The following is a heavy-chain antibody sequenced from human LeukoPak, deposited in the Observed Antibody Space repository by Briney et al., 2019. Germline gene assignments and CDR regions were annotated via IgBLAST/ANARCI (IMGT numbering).Heavy chain of an antibody. V-gene: IGHV4-59*01. CDR1: GGSISSYY. CDR2: IYYSGST. D-gene: IGHD6-25*01. Sequence: PSETLSLTCTVSGGSISSYYWSWIRQPPGKGLEWIGNIYYSGSTNYNPSLKSRVTISVDTSKNQFSLKLSSVTAADTAVYYCARDYGAAGFDYWGQGTLVTVSS. CDR3: ARDYGAAGFDY. J-gene: IGHJ4*02.